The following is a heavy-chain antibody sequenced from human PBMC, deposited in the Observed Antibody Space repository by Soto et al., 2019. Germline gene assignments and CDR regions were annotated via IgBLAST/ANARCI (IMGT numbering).Heavy chain of an antibody. CDR2: INPNSGGT. CDR1: GYTFTGYY. V-gene: IGHV1-2*04. Sequence: ASVKVSCKASGYTFTGYYMHWVRQAPGQGLEWMGWINPNSGGTNYAQKFQGWVTMTRDTSISTAYMELNRLRSDDTAVYYCAKASTPLLSVFDYWGQGTLVTVSS. CDR3: AKASTPLLSVFDY. D-gene: IGHD3-16*02. J-gene: IGHJ4*02.